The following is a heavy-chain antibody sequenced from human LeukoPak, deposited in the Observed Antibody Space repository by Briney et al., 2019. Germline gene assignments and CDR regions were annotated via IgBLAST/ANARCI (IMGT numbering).Heavy chain of an antibody. D-gene: IGHD1-26*01. CDR3: AGRRGEPDY. CDR2: ISGSGGST. CDR1: GFTFSSYV. J-gene: IGHJ4*02. Sequence: GGSLRLSCAASGFTFSSYVMSWVRQAPEKGLEWVSVISGSGGSTYYADSVKGRFTIFRDNSKNTLYLQMNSLRAEDTAVYYCAGRRGEPDYWGQGTLVTVSS. V-gene: IGHV3-23*01.